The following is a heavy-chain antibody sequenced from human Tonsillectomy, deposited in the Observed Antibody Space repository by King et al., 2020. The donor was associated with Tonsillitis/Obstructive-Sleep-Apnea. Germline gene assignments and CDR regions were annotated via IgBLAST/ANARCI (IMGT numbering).Heavy chain of an antibody. J-gene: IGHJ4*02. D-gene: IGHD3-22*01. Sequence: MQPQESGPGLVKPSETLSLTCTVSGGSISSSSYYWGWIRQPPGKGLEWIGSIYYSGSTYYNPSLKSRVTISVDTSKNQFSLKLSSVTAADTAVYYCASHVFLRYYYDSSGYYYFDYWGQGTLVTVSS. CDR2: IYYSGST. CDR1: GGSISSSSYY. CDR3: ASHVFLRYYYDSSGYYYFDY. V-gene: IGHV4-39*01.